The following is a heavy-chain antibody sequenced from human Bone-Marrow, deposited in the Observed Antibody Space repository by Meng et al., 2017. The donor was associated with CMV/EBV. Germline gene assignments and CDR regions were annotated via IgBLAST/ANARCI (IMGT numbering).Heavy chain of an antibody. J-gene: IGHJ6*01. CDR2: ISAYNGNT. CDR1: GYTFTSYG. Sequence: ASVKVSCKASGYTFTSYGISWVRRAPGQGLEWMGWISAYNGNTNYAQKLQGRVTMTTDISTSTAYMELRSLRSDDTAVYYCARGNNWVARSGMDVWGQGTTVTVSS. V-gene: IGHV1-18*01. CDR3: ARGNNWVARSGMDV. D-gene: IGHD1-20*01.